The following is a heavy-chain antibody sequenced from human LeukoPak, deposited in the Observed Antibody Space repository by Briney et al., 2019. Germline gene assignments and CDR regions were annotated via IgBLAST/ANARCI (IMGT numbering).Heavy chain of an antibody. D-gene: IGHD2-2*01. Sequence: SETLSLTCTVSGGSISSYYRSWIRQPAGKGLEWIGRIYTSGSTNYNPSLKSRVTMSVDTSKNQFSLKLSSVTAADTAVYYCARVRRGDIVVVPAAIRGDAFDIWGQGTMVTVSS. V-gene: IGHV4-4*07. CDR3: ARVRRGDIVVVPAAIRGDAFDI. CDR1: GGSISSYY. CDR2: IYTSGST. J-gene: IGHJ3*02.